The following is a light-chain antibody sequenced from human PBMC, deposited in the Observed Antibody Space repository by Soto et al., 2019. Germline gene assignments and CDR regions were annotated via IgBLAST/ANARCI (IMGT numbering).Light chain of an antibody. CDR2: DAS. Sequence: EIVLTQSPATLSLSTGERATLSCRTSQNVSTSLDWYQQKPGQAPRLLIYDASKRAIGTPARISGSGSGTDLTLTSSSLEPEDFAVYYCQQGTNWPPLTFGGGTKVDIK. V-gene: IGKV3-11*01. J-gene: IGKJ4*01. CDR3: QQGTNWPPLT. CDR1: QNVSTS.